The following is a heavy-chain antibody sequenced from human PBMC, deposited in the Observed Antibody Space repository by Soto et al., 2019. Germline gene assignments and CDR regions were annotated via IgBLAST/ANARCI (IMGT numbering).Heavy chain of an antibody. Sequence: QVQLVQSGAEVKKPGSSVKVSCKASGGTFSSYAISWVRQAPGQGLEWRGGIIPIFGTANYAQKFQGRVTITADESTSTAYMELSSLRSEDTAVYYCARVRPTMVRGVISGMDVWGHGTTVTVSS. V-gene: IGHV1-69*01. J-gene: IGHJ6*02. CDR3: ARVRPTMVRGVISGMDV. CDR2: IIPIFGTA. D-gene: IGHD3-10*01. CDR1: GGTFSSYA.